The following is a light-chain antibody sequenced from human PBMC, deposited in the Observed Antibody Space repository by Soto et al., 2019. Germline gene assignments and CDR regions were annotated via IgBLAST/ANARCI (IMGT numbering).Light chain of an antibody. CDR1: QSVSST. J-gene: IGKJ1*01. CDR2: GAS. V-gene: IGKV3-15*01. CDR3: QQYNNWPLTWT. Sequence: IVMTQSPAILSVSPGERATLSCRASQSVSSTLGWYQQKPGQAPRLLIYGASTRATGIPARFSGSGSGTEFTLTISSLQSEDFAVYFCQQYNNWPLTWTFGQGTKVDIK.